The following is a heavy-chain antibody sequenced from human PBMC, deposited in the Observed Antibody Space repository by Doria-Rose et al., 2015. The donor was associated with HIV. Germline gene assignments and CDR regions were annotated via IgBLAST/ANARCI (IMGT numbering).Heavy chain of an antibody. D-gene: IGHD6-13*01. CDR1: GVSLSSPGVG. CDR2: IFSDDER. CDR3: ARIKSSRWYHKYYFDF. Sequence: QESGPVLVKPTETLTLTCTVSGVSLSSPGVGVSWIRQPPGKALEWLANIFSDDERSYKTSLKSRLTISGGTSKSQVVLTMTDMDPVDTATYYCARIKSSRWYHKYYFDFWGQGTLVIVSA. V-gene: IGHV2-26*01. J-gene: IGHJ4*02.